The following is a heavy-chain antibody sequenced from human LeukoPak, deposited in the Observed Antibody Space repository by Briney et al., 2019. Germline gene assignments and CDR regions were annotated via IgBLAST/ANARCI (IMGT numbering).Heavy chain of an antibody. V-gene: IGHV5-51*01. CDR2: IYPGDSDT. CDR3: ARFRDDSDFDY. Sequence: GESLKISCRTSGYSFTNHWIGWVRQMPGKGLEWMGIIYPGDSDTRDSPSFQGQVTISADKSISTAYLQWSSLKASDTAMYYCARFRDDSDFDYWGQGTLVTVSS. CDR1: GYSFTNHW. J-gene: IGHJ4*02. D-gene: IGHD3-10*01.